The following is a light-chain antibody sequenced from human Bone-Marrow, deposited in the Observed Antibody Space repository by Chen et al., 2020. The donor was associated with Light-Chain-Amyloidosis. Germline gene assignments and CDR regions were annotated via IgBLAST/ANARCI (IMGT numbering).Light chain of an antibody. CDR3: QSADSSGTYEVI. V-gene: IGLV3-25*03. CDR1: ALPTKY. CDR2: RDT. J-gene: IGLJ2*01. Sequence: SYALSLPPALSACPSQTARISRSGNALPTKYAYWYQQKPGQAPVLVIHRDTERPSGISERFSGSSSGTTATLTISGVQAEDEADYHCQSADSSGTYEVIFGGGTKLTVL.